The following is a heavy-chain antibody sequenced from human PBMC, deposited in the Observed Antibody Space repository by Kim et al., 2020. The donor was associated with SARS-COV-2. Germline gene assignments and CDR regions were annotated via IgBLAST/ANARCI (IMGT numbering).Heavy chain of an antibody. J-gene: IGHJ6*03. CDR1: GGSISSYY. D-gene: IGHD3-16*01. CDR3: ARQDGGMGALYYYYYMDV. V-gene: IGHV4-59*08. Sequence: SETLSLTCTVSGGSISSYYWSWIRQPPGKGLEWIGYIYYSGSTNYNPSLKSRVTISVDTSKNQFSLKLSSVTAADTAVYYCARQDGGMGALYYYYYMDVWGKGTTVTVSS. CDR2: IYYSGST.